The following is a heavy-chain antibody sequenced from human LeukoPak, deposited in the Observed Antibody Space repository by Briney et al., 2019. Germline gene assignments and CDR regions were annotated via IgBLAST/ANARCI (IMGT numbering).Heavy chain of an antibody. Sequence: GGSLRLSCAASGFTFSTYAMSWVRQAPGKGLEWVSTFSGRGAGTYYADSVKGRSTISRDNSKNTLYLQMNSLRADDTAVYYCAKNTNSKPDNWGQGTLVTVSS. CDR2: FSGRGAGT. CDR1: GFTFSTYA. J-gene: IGHJ4*02. D-gene: IGHD2-8*01. CDR3: AKNTNSKPDN. V-gene: IGHV3-23*01.